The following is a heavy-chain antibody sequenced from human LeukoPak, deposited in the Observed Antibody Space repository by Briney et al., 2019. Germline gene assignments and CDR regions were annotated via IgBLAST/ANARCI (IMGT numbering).Heavy chain of an antibody. D-gene: IGHD1-1*01. CDR2: ISWNSDDI. CDR1: GFIFEAYG. V-gene: IGHV3-9*01. J-gene: IGHJ4*02. Sequence: GGSLRLSCAASGFIFEAYGMYWVRHAPGKGLEWVSDISWNSDDIAYADSVKGRFTISRDNAKNCLYLQMNSLGVEDTALYYCTRVTSWRTGFDHWGQGTLVTVSS. CDR3: TRVTSWRTGFDH.